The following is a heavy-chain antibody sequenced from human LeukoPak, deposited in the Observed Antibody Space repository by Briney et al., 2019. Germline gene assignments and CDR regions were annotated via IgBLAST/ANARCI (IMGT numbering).Heavy chain of an antibody. D-gene: IGHD3-22*01. J-gene: IGHJ1*01. Sequence: GGSLRLSCAASGFTFSSSWMHWVRQAPGKGLVWVSRINSDGSSTTYADSVKGRFTISRDNAKNTVSLQMNSLRAEDTGVYYCARAPSESGGYYPEYFRHWGQGTLVTVSS. V-gene: IGHV3-74*01. CDR1: GFTFSSSW. CDR3: ARAPSESGGYYPEYFRH. CDR2: INSDGSST.